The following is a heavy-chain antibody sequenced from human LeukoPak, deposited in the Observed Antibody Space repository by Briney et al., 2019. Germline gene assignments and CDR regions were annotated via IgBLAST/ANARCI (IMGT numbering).Heavy chain of an antibody. CDR2: INPNTGNP. CDR3: ATQEYSYEMVY. Sequence: ASVKVSCKASGYTFTNYAMNWVRQAPGQGLEWMGWINPNTGNPTYAQGFTGRFVFSLDTSVTTTYLQISGLKAEDTAVYYCATQEYSYEMVYWGQGTLVTVSS. V-gene: IGHV7-4-1*02. D-gene: IGHD5-18*01. CDR1: GYTFTNYA. J-gene: IGHJ4*02.